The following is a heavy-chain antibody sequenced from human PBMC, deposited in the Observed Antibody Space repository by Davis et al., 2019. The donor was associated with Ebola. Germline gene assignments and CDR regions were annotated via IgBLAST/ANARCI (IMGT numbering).Heavy chain of an antibody. V-gene: IGHV3-21*01. CDR2: ITSSPYI. CDR3: ATLDTPMAC. Sequence: GESLKISCAASGFTLSAYTMNWVRQAPGKGLEWVSSITSSPYIYYADSVKGRFTISRDYAKNSLYPQMNSLRADDTAVYYCATLDTPMACWGQGTLVTVSS. J-gene: IGHJ4*02. D-gene: IGHD5-18*01. CDR1: GFTLSAYT.